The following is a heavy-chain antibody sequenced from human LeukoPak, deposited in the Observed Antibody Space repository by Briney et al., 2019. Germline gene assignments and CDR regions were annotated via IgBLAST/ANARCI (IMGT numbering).Heavy chain of an antibody. CDR3: AREEVGATRDDLDY. CDR1: VYTFTGYY. CDR2: INPSSGGT. Sequence: ASVKVSCKASVYTFTGYYMHWVRQAPGQGLEWMGWINPSSGGTSYAQRFQGRVTMTRDTSITTAYMELSSLRSDDTAVYYCAREEVGATRDDLDYWGQGTLVTVSS. J-gene: IGHJ4*02. V-gene: IGHV1-2*02. D-gene: IGHD1-26*01.